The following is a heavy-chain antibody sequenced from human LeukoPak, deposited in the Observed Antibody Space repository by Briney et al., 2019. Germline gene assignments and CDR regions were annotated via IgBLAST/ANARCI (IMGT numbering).Heavy chain of an antibody. CDR1: GYPFIGYY. D-gene: IGHD3-9*01. Sequence: GASVKVSCKASGYPFIGYYMHWVRQAPGQGLEWMGWINPDSGDTNYAQKFQGRVTMTRDTSISTAYMELSRLRSDDTAVYYCARIFVTLFDYWGQGTLVTVSS. V-gene: IGHV1-2*02. CDR3: ARIFVTLFDY. CDR2: INPDSGDT. J-gene: IGHJ4*02.